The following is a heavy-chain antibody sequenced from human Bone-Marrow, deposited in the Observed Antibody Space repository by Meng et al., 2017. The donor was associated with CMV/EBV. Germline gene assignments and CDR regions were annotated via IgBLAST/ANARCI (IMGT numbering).Heavy chain of an antibody. D-gene: IGHD2-2*01. CDR2: ISSSSSYI. Sequence: GESLKISCAASGFTFSSYSMNWVRQAPGKGLEWVSSISSSSSYIYYADSVKGRFTISRDNAKNSLYLQMNSLRAEDTAVYYCASLGYCSSTSCYFGSWFAPWGQGTLVTVAS. J-gene: IGHJ5*02. CDR3: ASLGYCSSTSCYFGSWFAP. V-gene: IGHV3-21*01. CDR1: GFTFSSYS.